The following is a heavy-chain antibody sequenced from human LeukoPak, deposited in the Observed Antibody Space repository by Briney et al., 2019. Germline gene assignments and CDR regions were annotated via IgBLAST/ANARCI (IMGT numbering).Heavy chain of an antibody. D-gene: IGHD6-13*01. V-gene: IGHV3-11*06. CDR2: ISTSSAFS. Sequence: GGSLRLSCAASRFIFSDSYMSWIRQAPGKVLEWLSFISTSSAFSKSADSVRGRFTISRDNAKNSVYLEMNSLRAEDTGVYYCARDPGSSYFDYWGQGTLVTVSS. CDR1: RFIFSDSY. CDR3: ARDPGSSYFDY. J-gene: IGHJ4*02.